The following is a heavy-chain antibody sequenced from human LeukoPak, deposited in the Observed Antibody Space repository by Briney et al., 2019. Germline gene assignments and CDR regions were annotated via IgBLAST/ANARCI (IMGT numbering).Heavy chain of an antibody. J-gene: IGHJ6*02. CDR1: GVSIKTNSDY. CDR2: IYHSGST. Sequence: SETLSLTCTVSGVSIKTNSDYWGWLRQPPGKGLEWIGEIYHSGSTNYNPSLKSRVTISVDKSKNQFSLKLSSVTAADTAVYYCARYCSGGSCYLIYGMDVWGQGTTVTVSS. D-gene: IGHD2-15*01. V-gene: IGHV4-39*07. CDR3: ARYCSGGSCYLIYGMDV.